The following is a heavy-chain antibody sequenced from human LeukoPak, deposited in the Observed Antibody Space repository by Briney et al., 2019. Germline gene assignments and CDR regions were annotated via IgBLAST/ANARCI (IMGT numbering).Heavy chain of an antibody. CDR1: GFTLATYS. J-gene: IGHJ3*02. D-gene: IGHD1-1*01. V-gene: IGHV3-21*01. Sequence: PGGSLRLSCAASGFTLATYSMNWVRQAPGKGLEWVSSISSSSAYIYYADSVKGRFTISRDNAKEPLFLQMNSLRPEDTALYYCASLKIRRIGNAFDIWGQGTMVTVSS. CDR3: ASLKIRRIGNAFDI. CDR2: ISSSSAYI.